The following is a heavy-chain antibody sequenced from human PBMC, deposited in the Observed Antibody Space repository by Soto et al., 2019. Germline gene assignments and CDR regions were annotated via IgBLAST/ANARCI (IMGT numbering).Heavy chain of an antibody. D-gene: IGHD3-3*01. CDR1: GFTFSSYA. CDR2: ISGSGGST. Sequence: GGSLRLSCAASGFTFSSYAMSWVRQAPGKGLEWVSAISGSGGSTYYADSVKGRFTISRDNSKNTLYLQMNSLGAEDTAVYYCAKDLSYDFWSGYPYLDYWGQGTLVTVSS. CDR3: AKDLSYDFWSGYPYLDY. J-gene: IGHJ4*02. V-gene: IGHV3-23*01.